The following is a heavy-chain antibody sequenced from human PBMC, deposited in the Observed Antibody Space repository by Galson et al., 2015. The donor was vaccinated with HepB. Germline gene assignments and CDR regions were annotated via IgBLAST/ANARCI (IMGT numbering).Heavy chain of an antibody. J-gene: IGHJ5*02. V-gene: IGHV2-5*02. Sequence: PALVKPTQTLTLTCTFSGVSLSTSGVGVGWIRQPPGKALEWLALIYWDDDKRYSPSLKSRLTITKDTSKNQVVLTMTNMDPVDTATYYCARPAQGVVPAAIWFDPWGQGTLVTVSS. D-gene: IGHD2-2*01. CDR3: ARPAQGVVPAAIWFDP. CDR1: GVSLSTSGVG. CDR2: IYWDDDK.